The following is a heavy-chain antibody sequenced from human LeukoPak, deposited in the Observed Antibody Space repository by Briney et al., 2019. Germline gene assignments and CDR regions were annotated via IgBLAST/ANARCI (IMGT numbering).Heavy chain of an antibody. CDR3: ARVDSYVEHDYNYRPGNWFDP. D-gene: IGHD5-24*01. J-gene: IGHJ5*02. V-gene: IGHV4-59*02. Sequence: SETLSLTCTVSGVPVSSYYWSWIRQSPGKGLEWIGYIFHSGRTDYNPSLKSRVTTSINTSTNQFSLRLTSVTAADTAVYYCARVDSYVEHDYNYRPGNWFDPWGQGTLVTVSS. CDR2: IFHSGRT. CDR1: GVPVSSYY.